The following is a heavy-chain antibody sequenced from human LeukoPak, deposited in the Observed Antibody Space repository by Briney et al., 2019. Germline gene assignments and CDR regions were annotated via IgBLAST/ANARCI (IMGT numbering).Heavy chain of an antibody. Sequence: SETLSLTCTVSGVSISSYYWSWIRQPAGRGLEWIARIYTSGSTNYNPSLKSRVTMSVDTSKNQCSLKLSSVTAADTAVYYCARVRGSYWGVDYRGQGTLVTVSS. CDR2: IYTSGST. CDR1: GVSISSYY. V-gene: IGHV4-4*07. D-gene: IGHD1-26*01. J-gene: IGHJ4*02. CDR3: ARVRGSYWGVDY.